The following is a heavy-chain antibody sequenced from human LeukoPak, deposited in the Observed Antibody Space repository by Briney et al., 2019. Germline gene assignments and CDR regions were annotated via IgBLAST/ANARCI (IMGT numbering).Heavy chain of an antibody. CDR2: ISGSGGST. D-gene: IGHD3-22*01. J-gene: IGHJ4*02. CDR3: AKDSLNDYYDSGTYYYSYYFDY. CDR1: GFTFSSYG. Sequence: GRSLRLSCAASGFTFSSYGMHWVRQAPGKGLEWVSAISGSGGSTYSADSVKGRFTISRDKSKNTLYLQMNSLRAEDTAVYYCAKDSLNDYYDSGTYYYSYYFDYWGQGTLVTVSS. V-gene: IGHV3-23*01.